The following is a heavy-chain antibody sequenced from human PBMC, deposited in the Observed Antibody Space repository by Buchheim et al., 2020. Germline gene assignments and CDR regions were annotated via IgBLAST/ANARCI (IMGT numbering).Heavy chain of an antibody. J-gene: IGHJ3*02. Sequence: QVQLQESGPGLVKPSQTLSLTCTVSGGSISSGGYYWSWIRQHPGKGLEWIGYIYYSGSTYYNPSLTSRVSISVDTLKNKFSLKLSSVTAADTAVYYCAREIGSSGYPRMAFDIWGQGT. CDR1: GGSISSGGYY. CDR3: AREIGSSGYPRMAFDI. CDR2: IYYSGST. D-gene: IGHD3-22*01. V-gene: IGHV4-31*03.